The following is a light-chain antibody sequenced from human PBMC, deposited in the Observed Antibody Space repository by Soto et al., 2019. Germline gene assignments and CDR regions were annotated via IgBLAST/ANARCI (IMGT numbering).Light chain of an antibody. CDR3: CSYTTTDTLFV. CDR1: SSDIGDFNY. CDR2: EVI. Sequence: QSVLTQPASVSGSPGQSITISCTGASSDIGDFNYVSWYQQHPGKAPKLMIFEVINRPSGVSNRFSGSKSGNTASLTISGLQADDEADYYCCSYTTTDTLFVFGSGTKVTV. J-gene: IGLJ1*01. V-gene: IGLV2-14*01.